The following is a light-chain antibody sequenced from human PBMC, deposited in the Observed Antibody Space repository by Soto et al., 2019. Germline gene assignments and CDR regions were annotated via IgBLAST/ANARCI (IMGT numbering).Light chain of an antibody. Sequence: DIQMTQSPSSLSASVGDRVTITSRASQSISSYLNWYQQKPGKAPKLLIYAASSLQSGVPSRFSGSGSGTDFTLTISSLQPEDFATYYCQQSYSTPWGFGQGTKVDIK. CDR3: QQSYSTPWG. J-gene: IGKJ1*01. CDR1: QSISSY. V-gene: IGKV1-39*01. CDR2: AAS.